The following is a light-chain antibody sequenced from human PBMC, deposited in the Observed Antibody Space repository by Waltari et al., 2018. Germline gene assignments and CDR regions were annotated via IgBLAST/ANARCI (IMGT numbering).Light chain of an antibody. Sequence: AIQLTQSPSSLSASVGDRVTITCRASQGISSALAWYQQKPGQAPRLLIYGASSRATGIPDRFSGSGSGTDFTLTISRLEPEDFAVYYCHQYYSSYAFGQGTKLEIK. V-gene: IGKV1-13*02. CDR1: QGISSA. J-gene: IGKJ2*01. CDR3: HQYYSSYA. CDR2: GAS.